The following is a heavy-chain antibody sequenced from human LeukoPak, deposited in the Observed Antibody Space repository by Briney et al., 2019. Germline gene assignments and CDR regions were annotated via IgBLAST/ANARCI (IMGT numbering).Heavy chain of an antibody. CDR3: ARARNIVGASWFDY. D-gene: IGHD1-26*01. Sequence: PSQTLSLTCTVSGGSISSGSYYWSWIRQPPGKGLEWIGYIYYSGSTNYNPSLKSRVTISVDTSKNQFSLKLSSVTAADTAVYYCARARNIVGASWFDYWGQGTLVTVSS. V-gene: IGHV4-61*01. J-gene: IGHJ4*02. CDR2: IYYSGST. CDR1: GGSISSGSYY.